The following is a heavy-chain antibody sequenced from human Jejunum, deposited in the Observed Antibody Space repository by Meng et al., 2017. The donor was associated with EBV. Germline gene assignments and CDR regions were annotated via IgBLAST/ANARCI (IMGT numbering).Heavy chain of an antibody. V-gene: IGHV3-30-3*01. CDR1: GFTFSGHA. CDR2: ISNDGNNK. D-gene: IGHD3-16*01. Sequence: QGQLVESGGGVVRPWRSLRLSCAASGFTFSGHAMQWVRQAPGKGLKWVALISNDGNNKYYADSVKGRFTISRDNSKNTLYLQMNSLRVDDTALYYCTREWGADYWGQGTLVTVSS. CDR3: TREWGADY. J-gene: IGHJ4*02.